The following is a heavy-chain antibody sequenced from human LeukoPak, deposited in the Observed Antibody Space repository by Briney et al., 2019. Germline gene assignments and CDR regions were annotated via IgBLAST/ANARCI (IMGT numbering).Heavy chain of an antibody. CDR2: ISAYNGNT. CDR1: GYTFTSYG. D-gene: IGHD2-2*01. J-gene: IGHJ5*02. Sequence: ASVKVSCKASGYTFTSYGISWVRQAPAQGLEWMGWISAYNGNTKYVQKLQGRVTMTTDTSTSTAYMELRSLRSDDTAVYYCARENYCSSTSGLGGNWFDPWGQGTLVTVSS. V-gene: IGHV1-18*01. CDR3: ARENYCSSTSGLGGNWFDP.